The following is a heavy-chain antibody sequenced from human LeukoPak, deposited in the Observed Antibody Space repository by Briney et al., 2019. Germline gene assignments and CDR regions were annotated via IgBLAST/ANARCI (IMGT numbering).Heavy chain of an antibody. V-gene: IGHV3-23*01. Sequence: GGSLRLSCAASGFTFSSYAMSWVRQAPGKGLEWVSAISGSGGSTYYADSVKGRFTISRDNSKNTLYLQMNSLRAEDMAVYYCARDARFDCTYFDYWGQGTLVTVSS. D-gene: IGHD2-21*01. CDR1: GFTFSSYA. J-gene: IGHJ4*02. CDR2: ISGSGGST. CDR3: ARDARFDCTYFDY.